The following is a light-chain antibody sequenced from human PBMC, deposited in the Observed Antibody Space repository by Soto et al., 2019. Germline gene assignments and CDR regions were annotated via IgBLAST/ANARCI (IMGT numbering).Light chain of an antibody. J-gene: IGKJ2*01. CDR1: QSISRW. CDR2: KAS. V-gene: IGKV1-5*03. CDR3: QQYNIDSPHT. Sequence: DIQMTQSPSTLSASVGERVTITCRASQSISRWLAWYQQKPGKAPKLLIYKASSLDAGVPSRFSGSGSGTDFTLTISSLQPDDFASYYCQQYNIDSPHTFGQGTKLVIK.